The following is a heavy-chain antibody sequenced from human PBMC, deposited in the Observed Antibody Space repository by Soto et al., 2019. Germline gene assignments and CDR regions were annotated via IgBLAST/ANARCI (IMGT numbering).Heavy chain of an antibody. CDR2: IDWDDDK. V-gene: IGHV2-70*01. Sequence: TLALTCGVSGVTMSYGGGSWSWIRQSPGKALEWLALIDWDDDKYYSTSLKTRLTISKDTSKNQVVLTMTNMDPVDTATYYCARIRSGYYRIFDYWGQGTTVTVSS. J-gene: IGHJ4*03. CDR3: ARIRSGYYRIFDY. D-gene: IGHD3-22*01. CDR1: GVTMSYGGGS.